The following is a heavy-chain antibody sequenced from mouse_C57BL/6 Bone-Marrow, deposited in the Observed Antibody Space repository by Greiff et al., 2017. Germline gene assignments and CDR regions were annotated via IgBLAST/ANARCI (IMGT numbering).Heavy chain of an antibody. J-gene: IGHJ4*01. CDR3: AREGDDGYYVGFYYAMDY. D-gene: IGHD2-3*01. CDR1: GFNIKNTY. Sequence: VQLKESVAELVRPGASVKLSCTASGFNIKNTYMHWVKQRPEQGLEWIGRIDPANGNTKYAPKFQGKATITADTSSNTAYLQLSSLTSEDTAIYYCAREGDDGYYVGFYYAMDYWGQGTSVTVSS. CDR2: IDPANGNT. V-gene: IGHV14-3*01.